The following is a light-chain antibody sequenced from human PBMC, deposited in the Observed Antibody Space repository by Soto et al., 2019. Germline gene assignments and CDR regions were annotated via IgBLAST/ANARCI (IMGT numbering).Light chain of an antibody. J-gene: IGKJ4*01. V-gene: IGKV1-9*01. Sequence: DIQLTQSPSFLSASVGDRVTITCRASQGISGSLAWYQQKPGKAPKLLIHAASILQSGVPSRFSGSGSGTEFTLTISSLQPEDFATYFCQQLYSYPLTFGGGTKVEIK. CDR3: QQLYSYPLT. CDR2: AAS. CDR1: QGISGS.